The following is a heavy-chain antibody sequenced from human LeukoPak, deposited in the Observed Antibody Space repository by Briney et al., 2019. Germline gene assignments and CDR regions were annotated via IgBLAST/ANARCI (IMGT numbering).Heavy chain of an antibody. V-gene: IGHV4-4*08. CDR1: GGSISSYY. Sequence: SETLSLTCTVSGGSISSYYWSWIRQPPGKGLEWIGRIYTSGSTNYNPSLKSRVTISLDTSKNQFSLKQSSVTAADTAVYYCARAGSGTYYKGFDYWGQGTLVTVSS. J-gene: IGHJ4*02. D-gene: IGHD3-10*01. CDR2: IYTSGST. CDR3: ARAGSGTYYKGFDY.